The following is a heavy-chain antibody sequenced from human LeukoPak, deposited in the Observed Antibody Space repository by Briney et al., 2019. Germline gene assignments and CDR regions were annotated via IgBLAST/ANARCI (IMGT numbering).Heavy chain of an antibody. CDR1: GGCFSGYY. CDR3: ARTGGSGSKFDY. J-gene: IGHJ4*02. CDR2: INHSGST. Sequence: SETLSLTCAVYGGCFSGYYWSWIRQPPGKGLEWIGEINHSGSTNYNPSLKSRVTISVDTSKNQFSLKLSSVTAADTAVYYCARTGGSGSKFDYWGQGTLVTVSS. D-gene: IGHD3-10*01. V-gene: IGHV4-34*01.